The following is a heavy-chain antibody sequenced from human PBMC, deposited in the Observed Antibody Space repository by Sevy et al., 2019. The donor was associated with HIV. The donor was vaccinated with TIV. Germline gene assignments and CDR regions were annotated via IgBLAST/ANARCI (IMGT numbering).Heavy chain of an antibody. CDR1: GFTFSSYA. V-gene: IGHV3-30*04. CDR2: ISYDRSNK. Sequence: GGSQRLSCAASGFTFSSYAMHWVRQAPGKGLEWVAVISYDRSNKYYADSVKGRFTISRDNSKNTLYLQMNSLRAEDTAVYYCAREGGYCSSTSCYTAFGYWGQGTLVTVSS. D-gene: IGHD2-2*02. CDR3: AREGGYCSSTSCYTAFGY. J-gene: IGHJ4*02.